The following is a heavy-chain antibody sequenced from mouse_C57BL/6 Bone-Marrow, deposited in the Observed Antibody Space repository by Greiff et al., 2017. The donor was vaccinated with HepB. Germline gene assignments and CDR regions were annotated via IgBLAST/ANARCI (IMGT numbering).Heavy chain of an antibody. CDR2: ITHSGET. CDR1: GFPITSGYY. D-gene: IGHD3-1*01. Sequence: VQLQESGPGLVKPSQSLFLTCSITGFPITSGYYWIWIRQSPGKPLEWMGYITHSGETFYNPSLQSPISITRETSKNQFFLQLNSVTTEDTAMYYCAGDRTGYGDWYFDVWGTGTTVTVSS. V-gene: IGHV12-3*01. J-gene: IGHJ1*03. CDR3: AGDRTGYGDWYFDV.